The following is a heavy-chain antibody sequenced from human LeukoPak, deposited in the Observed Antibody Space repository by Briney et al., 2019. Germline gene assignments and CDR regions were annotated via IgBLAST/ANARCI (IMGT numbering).Heavy chain of an antibody. CDR3: ARASWISTADGVW. J-gene: IGHJ4*02. V-gene: IGHV3-23*01. Sequence: PGGSLRLSCVASGFSFTSYAMRWVRQPPARGLEWVSSIKCTGEKYYADSVKGGFTLPRDDSRNTVYLQLNSLRVGGTGVYYCARASWISTADGVWGGQGTVVSVSS. CDR2: IKCTGEK. CDR1: GFSFTSYA. D-gene: IGHD3-3*01.